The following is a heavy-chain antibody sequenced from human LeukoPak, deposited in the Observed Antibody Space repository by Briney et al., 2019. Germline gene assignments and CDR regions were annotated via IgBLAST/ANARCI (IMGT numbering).Heavy chain of an antibody. CDR3: ARNGALGDCSGGSCPLDY. D-gene: IGHD2-15*01. CDR2: IRSDSTII. CDR1: GFAFSTYS. Sequence: GGSLRLSCAASGFAFSTYSMDWLRQAPGRGLEWVSYIRSDSTIIHCADSVKGRFTMSRDNGKNSLYLQMNSLRPEDTAVYYCARNGALGDCSGGSCPLDYWGQGTLVSVSS. J-gene: IGHJ4*02. V-gene: IGHV3-48*01.